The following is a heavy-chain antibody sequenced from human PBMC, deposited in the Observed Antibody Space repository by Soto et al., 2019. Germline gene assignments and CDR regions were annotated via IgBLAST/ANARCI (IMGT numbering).Heavy chain of an antibody. Sequence: QVQLVESGGGSVKPGGSLRLSCAASGFTFSDYYMAWIRQAPGKGLEWVSYVSSRSITTNYADSVKGRFTISRDDARNSLYLQMNSLTAEDTAVYYCVRDNGGTFDYWGQGTLVTASS. D-gene: IGHD2-8*01. J-gene: IGHJ4*02. CDR2: VSSRSITT. CDR3: VRDNGGTFDY. V-gene: IGHV3-11*05. CDR1: GFTFSDYY.